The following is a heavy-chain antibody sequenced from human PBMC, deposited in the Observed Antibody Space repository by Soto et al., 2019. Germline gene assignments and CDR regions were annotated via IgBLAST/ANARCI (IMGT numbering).Heavy chain of an antibody. V-gene: IGHV3-66*01. CDR3: ARGLLAPHPLEWLVGYMDV. J-gene: IGHJ6*03. CDR1: GFTVSSNY. CDR2: IYSGGST. D-gene: IGHD3-3*01. Sequence: GGSLRLSCAASGFTVSSNYMSWVRQAPGKGLEWVSVIYSGGSTYYADSVKGRFTISRDNSKNTLYLQMNSLRAEDTAVYHCARGLLAPHPLEWLVGYMDVWGKGTTVTVSS.